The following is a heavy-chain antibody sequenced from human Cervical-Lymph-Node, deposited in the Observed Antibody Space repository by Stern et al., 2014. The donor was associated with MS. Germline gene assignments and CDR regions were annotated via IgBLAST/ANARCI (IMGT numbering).Heavy chain of an antibody. J-gene: IGHJ4*02. CDR1: GFNFSSYS. Sequence: EVQLVESGGGLVQPGGSLRLSCAASGFNFSSYSMTWVRQTPGQGLEWVSFISSSSSTIYYADSLKDRFTISRDNAKNSLYLQMHSLRDEDTAVYYCASYTTAWYARFDYWGQGILVTVSS. CDR2: ISSSSSTI. CDR3: ASYTTAWYARFDY. V-gene: IGHV3-48*02. D-gene: IGHD6-13*01.